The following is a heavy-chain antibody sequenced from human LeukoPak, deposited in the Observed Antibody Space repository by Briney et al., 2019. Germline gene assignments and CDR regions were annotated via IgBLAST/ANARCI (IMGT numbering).Heavy chain of an antibody. D-gene: IGHD5-12*01. CDR2: INPSGGGT. CDR3: AGAVATGWFDP. V-gene: IGHV1-46*01. Sequence: ASVKVSCKASGYTFTSYYMHWVRQAPGQGLEWMGIINPSGGGTNYAQKFQGRVTMTRDTSTSTVYMELSSLRSEDTAVYHCAGAVATGWFDPWGQGTLVTVSS. J-gene: IGHJ5*02. CDR1: GYTFTSYY.